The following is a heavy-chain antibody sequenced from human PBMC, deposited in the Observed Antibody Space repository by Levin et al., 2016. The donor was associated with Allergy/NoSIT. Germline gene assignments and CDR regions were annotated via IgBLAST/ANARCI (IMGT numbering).Heavy chain of an antibody. V-gene: IGHV1-69*10. J-gene: IGHJ5*02. Sequence: SVKVSCKASGGTFSSYAISWVRQAPGQGLEWMGGIIPILGIANYAQKFQGRVTITADKSTSTAYMELSSLRSEDTAVYYCARGSTIAVAGTGVGWFDPWGQGTLVTVSS. CDR3: ARGSTIAVAGTGVGWFDP. CDR1: GGTFSSYA. D-gene: IGHD6-19*01. CDR2: IIPILGIA.